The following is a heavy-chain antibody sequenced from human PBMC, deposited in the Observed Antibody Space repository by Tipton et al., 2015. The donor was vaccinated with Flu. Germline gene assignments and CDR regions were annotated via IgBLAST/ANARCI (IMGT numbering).Heavy chain of an antibody. V-gene: IGHV4-38-2*01. D-gene: IGHD4-11*01. J-gene: IGHJ5*02. CDR2: VHQRGSS. CDR1: VDSIGSPYN. Sequence: TLSLTCSVSVDSIGSPYNWAWIRQAPGKGLEWIGNVHQRGSSYYNPSLMGRATIAVDRPRNLFSLRQTSVTAADTPVYYCARRDYSNYVSEPKSWFDPWGQGTLVTVSS. CDR3: ARRDYSNYVSEPKSWFDP.